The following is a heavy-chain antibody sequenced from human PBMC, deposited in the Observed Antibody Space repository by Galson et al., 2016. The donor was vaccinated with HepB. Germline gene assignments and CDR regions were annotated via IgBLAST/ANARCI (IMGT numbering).Heavy chain of an antibody. CDR3: ARGNGRDPRSNGMDV. J-gene: IGHJ6*02. D-gene: IGHD2-15*01. CDR1: GFTFSNYY. V-gene: IGHV3-11*05. CDR2: ISSISTHT. Sequence: SLRLSCAVSGFTFSNYYMSWIRQAPGKGLEWVSYISSISTHTNYADSVKGRFSISRDNAKNSLYLQMNSLRAEDTAVYYCARGNGRDPRSNGMDVWGQGTTVTVSS.